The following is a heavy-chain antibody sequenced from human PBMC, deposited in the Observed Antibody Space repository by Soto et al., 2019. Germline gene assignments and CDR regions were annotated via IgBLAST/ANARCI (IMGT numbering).Heavy chain of an antibody. D-gene: IGHD3-10*01. V-gene: IGHV1-69*04. CDR1: GGTFSSYT. CDR3: ARDAGYGSAPDY. Sequence: ASVKVSCKASGGTFSSYTISWVRQAPGQGLEWMGRIIPILGIANYAQKLQGRVTITADKSTSTAYMELSSLRSEDTAVYYCARDAGYGSAPDYWGQGTLVTVSS. J-gene: IGHJ4*02. CDR2: IIPILGIA.